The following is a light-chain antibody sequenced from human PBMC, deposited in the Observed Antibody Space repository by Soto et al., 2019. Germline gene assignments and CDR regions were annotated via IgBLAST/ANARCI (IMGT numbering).Light chain of an antibody. CDR3: QQYNNWPIT. V-gene: IGKV3D-15*01. Sequence: EIVLTQSPGTLSLSPGERATLSCRASQSVSNNYLAWYQQKPGQAPRLLIYGASNRATGIPDRFSGSGSGTEFTLTISSLQSEDFAVYYCQQYNNWPITFGHGTRLEI. CDR1: QSVSNN. J-gene: IGKJ5*01. CDR2: GAS.